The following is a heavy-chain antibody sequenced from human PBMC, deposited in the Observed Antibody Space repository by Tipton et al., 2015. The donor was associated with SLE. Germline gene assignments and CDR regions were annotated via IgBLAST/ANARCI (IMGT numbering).Heavy chain of an antibody. CDR2: FLGDGIRS. V-gene: IGHV3-74*01. J-gene: IGHJ4*02. Sequence: SLRLSCAASGFTFKDYWMHWVRQARDKGLVWFSRFLGDGIRSDYAASVRGRFTISRDNAKKTVWLQMDSLRVEDTAVYYCAKGPKYGVFYFDSWRQGSLVTDSS. D-gene: IGHD5/OR15-5a*01. CDR3: AKGPKYGVFYFDS. CDR1: GFTFKDYW.